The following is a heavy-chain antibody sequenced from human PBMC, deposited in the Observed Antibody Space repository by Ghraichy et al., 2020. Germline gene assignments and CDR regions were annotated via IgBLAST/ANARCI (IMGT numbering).Heavy chain of an antibody. V-gene: IGHV3-53*01. CDR3: ARFYDSSGYWEFGY. Sequence: GGSLRLSCAASGFTVRSNYMSWVRQAPGKGLEWVSVIYSGGTTYYADSVKGRFTISRDNSKNTLYLQMNSLRAEDTAVYYCARFYDSSGYWEFGYWGQGTLVTVSS. D-gene: IGHD3-22*01. J-gene: IGHJ4*02. CDR2: IYSGGTT. CDR1: GFTVRSNY.